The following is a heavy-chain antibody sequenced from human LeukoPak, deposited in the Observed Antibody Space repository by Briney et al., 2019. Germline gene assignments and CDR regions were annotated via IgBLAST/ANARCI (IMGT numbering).Heavy chain of an antibody. V-gene: IGHV4-59*01. J-gene: IGHJ6*02. CDR2: IYYSGST. Sequence: SETLSLTCTVSGGSISSYYWNWIRQPPGKGLEWVGYIYYSGSTNYNPSLKSRLTISLDTSNNQFSLRLSSVIASDTAMYYCARGRPSYNYGMDVWGQGTTVTVSS. CDR3: ARGRPSYNYGMDV. CDR1: GGSISSYY.